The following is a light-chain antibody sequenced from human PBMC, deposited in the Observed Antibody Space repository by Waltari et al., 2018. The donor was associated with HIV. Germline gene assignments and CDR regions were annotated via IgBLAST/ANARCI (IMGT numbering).Light chain of an antibody. J-gene: IGLJ1*01. CDR3: GAWDSSLSAYV. V-gene: IGLV1-51*01. CDR1: SSTLGNNY. Sequence: LTHPPSVSAAPGQKFTISCSGGSSTLGNNYVSWYQHLPGTAPKLLIYDNNKRPSGIPDRFSGSKSGTSATLGISGLQTGDEADYYCGAWDSSLSAYVFGSGTKVTVL. CDR2: DNN.